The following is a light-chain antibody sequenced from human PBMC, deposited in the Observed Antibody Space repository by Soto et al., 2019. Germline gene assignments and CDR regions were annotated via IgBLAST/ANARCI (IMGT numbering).Light chain of an antibody. CDR3: QQYGSSPWT. CDR1: QSVSSSY. J-gene: IGKJ1*01. V-gene: IGKV3-20*01. Sequence: EIVLTQSPGTQSLSPGERATLSCRASQSVSSSYLAWYQQKPGQSPRLLIYGASSRATCIPDRSSCSGSGTEFTLTISRLEAEDFAVYYCQQYGSSPWTFGQRTKVDIK. CDR2: GAS.